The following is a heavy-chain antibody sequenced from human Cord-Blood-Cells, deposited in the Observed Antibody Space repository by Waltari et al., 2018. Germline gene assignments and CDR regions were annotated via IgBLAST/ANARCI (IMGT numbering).Heavy chain of an antibody. CDR2: IIPILGTA. J-gene: IGHJ4*02. CDR1: GGTFSSYA. D-gene: IGHD5-18*01. V-gene: IGHV1-69*01. Sequence: QVQLVQSGAEVKKPGSSVKVSCKASGGTFSSYAISRVRQAPGQGLEWMGGIIPILGTANYAQKFQGRVTITADEATSTAYMELSSRGGEDTAVYYCASDGGDTATILWGQGTLVTVSS. CDR3: ASDGGDTATIL.